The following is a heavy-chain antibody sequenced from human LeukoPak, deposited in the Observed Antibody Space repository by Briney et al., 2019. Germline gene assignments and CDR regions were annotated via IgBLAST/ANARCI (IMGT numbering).Heavy chain of an antibody. V-gene: IGHV4-59*08. Sequence: SETLSLTCTVSGGSISSYYWSWIRQPPGKGLEWIGYIYYSGSTNYNPSLKSRVTMSVDTSKNQFSLKLSSVTAADTAVYYCARLTLNWFDPWGQGTLVTVSS. CDR3: ARLTLNWFDP. J-gene: IGHJ5*02. CDR2: IYYSGST. CDR1: GGSISSYY.